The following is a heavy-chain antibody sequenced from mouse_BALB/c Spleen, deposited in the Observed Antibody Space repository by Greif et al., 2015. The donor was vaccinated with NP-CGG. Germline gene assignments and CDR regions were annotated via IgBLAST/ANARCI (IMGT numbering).Heavy chain of an antibody. J-gene: IGHJ2*01. CDR1: GFTFSSFG. CDR3: ARLFDY. CDR2: ISSGSSTI. V-gene: IGHV5-17*02. Sequence: EVQGVESGGGLVQPGGSRKLSCAASGFTFSSFGMHWVRQAPEKGLEWVAYISSGSSTIYYADTVKGRFTISRDNPKNTLFLQMTSLRSEDTAMYYCARLFDYWGQGTTLTASS.